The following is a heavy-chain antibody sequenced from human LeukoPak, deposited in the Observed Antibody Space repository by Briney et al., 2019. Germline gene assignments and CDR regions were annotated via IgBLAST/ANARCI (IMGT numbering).Heavy chain of an antibody. D-gene: IGHD2-2*01. CDR3: ARGKYTSWDN. J-gene: IGHJ4*02. Sequence: SQSLSLTCDISGDSFFTNGVAWNWISQAQSRGLEWLGRPYCSYKWYFEYVVSVKSRISIYADTTKNHFSLQQSSATPENTAVYYCARGKYTSWDNWGQGTLVTVSS. CDR2: PYCSYKWYF. CDR1: GDSFFTNGVA. V-gene: IGHV6-1*01.